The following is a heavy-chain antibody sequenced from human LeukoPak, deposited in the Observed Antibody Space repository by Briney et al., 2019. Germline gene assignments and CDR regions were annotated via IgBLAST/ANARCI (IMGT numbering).Heavy chain of an antibody. CDR1: GGSFSGYY. CDR2: INHSGST. D-gene: IGHD6-19*01. CDR3: ARGGGLVLRYFDY. V-gene: IGHV4-34*01. J-gene: IGHJ4*02. Sequence: SETLSLTCAVYGGSFSGYYWSWIRQPPGKGLEWIGEINHSGSTNYNPSLKSRVTISVDTSKNQFSLKLSSVTAADTAVYYCARGGGLVLRYFDYWGQGTLVTVSS.